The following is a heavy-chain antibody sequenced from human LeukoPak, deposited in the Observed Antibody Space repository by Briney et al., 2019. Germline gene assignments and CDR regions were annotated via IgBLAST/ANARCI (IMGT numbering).Heavy chain of an antibody. Sequence: SETLSLTCAVSGYSISSGYYWGWIRQPPGKGLEWIGSIYHSGSTYYNPSLKSRVTISVDTSKNQFSLKLSPVTAADTAVYYCASPGDYCSSTSCYTDRAFDIWGQGTMVTVSS. CDR1: GYSISSGYY. CDR3: ASPGDYCSSTSCYTDRAFDI. V-gene: IGHV4-38-2*01. D-gene: IGHD2-2*02. CDR2: IYHSGST. J-gene: IGHJ3*02.